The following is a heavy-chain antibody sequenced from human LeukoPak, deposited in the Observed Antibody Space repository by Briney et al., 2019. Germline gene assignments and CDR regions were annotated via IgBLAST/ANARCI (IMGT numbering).Heavy chain of an antibody. V-gene: IGHV3-30*04. CDR3: ARAGYSYGSFDP. CDR1: GFTFSSYA. CDR2: ISYDGSNK. D-gene: IGHD5-18*01. Sequence: GGSLRLSCAASGFTFSSYAMHWVRQAPGKGLEGVAVISYDGSNKYYADSVKGRFTISRDNSKNTLYLQMNSLRAEDTAVYYCARAGYSYGSFDPWGQGTLVTVSS. J-gene: IGHJ5*02.